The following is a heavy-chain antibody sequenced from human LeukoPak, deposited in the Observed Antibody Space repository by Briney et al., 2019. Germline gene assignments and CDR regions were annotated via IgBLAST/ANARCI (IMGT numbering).Heavy chain of an antibody. V-gene: IGHV1-8*01. CDR2: MNPNSGNT. J-gene: IGHJ4*02. D-gene: IGHD3-22*01. CDR3: ARGRRFYYYDSSGYYPPDY. Sequence: ASVKVSCKASGYIFTSYDINWVRQATGQGLEWMGWMNPNSGNTGYAQKFQGRVTMTRNTSISTAYMELSSLRSEDTAVYYCARGRRFYYYDSSGYYPPDYWGQGTLVTVSS. CDR1: GYIFTSYD.